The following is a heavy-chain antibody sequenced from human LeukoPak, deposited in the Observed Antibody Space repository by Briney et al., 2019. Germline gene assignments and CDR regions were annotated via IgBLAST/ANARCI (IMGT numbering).Heavy chain of an antibody. CDR1: GFTFSSYE. V-gene: IGHV3-48*03. D-gene: IGHD2-2*01. J-gene: IGHJ4*02. Sequence: GGSLRLSCAASGFTFSSYEMNWVRQAPGKGLEWVSYISSSASTIYYADSVKGRFTISRDNAKSSLYLQMNSLGAEDTAVYYCARVSSTSCYDWGQGTLVTVSS. CDR2: ISSSASTI. CDR3: ARVSSTSCYD.